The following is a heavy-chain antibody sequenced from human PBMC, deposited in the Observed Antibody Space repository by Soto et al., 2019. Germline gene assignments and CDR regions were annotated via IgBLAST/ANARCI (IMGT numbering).Heavy chain of an antibody. CDR1: GYTFTSYY. D-gene: IGHD4-17*01. J-gene: IGHJ1*01. Sequence: ASVKVSCKASGYTFTSYYMHWVRQAPGQRLEWMGIINPSGGSTSYAEKFQGRVTFTRDTSAGTVYMQLSSLTSEDTAVYYCARGLYGDPREYFQYWGQGTLVTVSS. CDR2: INPSGGST. V-gene: IGHV1-46*01. CDR3: ARGLYGDPREYFQY.